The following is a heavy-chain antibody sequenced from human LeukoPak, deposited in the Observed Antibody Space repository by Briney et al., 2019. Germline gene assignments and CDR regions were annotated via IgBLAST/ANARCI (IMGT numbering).Heavy chain of an antibody. V-gene: IGHV4-39*07. D-gene: IGHD3-22*01. Sequence: SATLSLTCTVSGGSISSSSYYWGWVRQPPGKGLEWIGSVYYSGSTYYSPSLKGRVTISLDTSKNQFSLKLSSVTAADTAVYYCATSYDNSGRDYWGPGTLVTVSS. CDR2: VYYSGST. CDR1: GGSISSSSYY. CDR3: ATSYDNSGRDY. J-gene: IGHJ4*02.